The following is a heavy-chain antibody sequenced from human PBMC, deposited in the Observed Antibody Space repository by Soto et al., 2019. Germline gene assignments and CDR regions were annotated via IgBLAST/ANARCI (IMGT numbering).Heavy chain of an antibody. Sequence: EVQLVESGGGLVQPGVSLRLSCEASGFTFRNYEMHWVRQGTGKGLEWVSGISAAGDPDYADSVEGRFTISRENAQNSFFLQLNSLRVCDPAVYYCARTDRDFYGRDVWCQGTTVIVSS. CDR1: GFTFRNYE. V-gene: IGHV3-13*05. CDR3: ARTDRDFYGRDV. CDR2: ISAAGDP. J-gene: IGHJ6*02.